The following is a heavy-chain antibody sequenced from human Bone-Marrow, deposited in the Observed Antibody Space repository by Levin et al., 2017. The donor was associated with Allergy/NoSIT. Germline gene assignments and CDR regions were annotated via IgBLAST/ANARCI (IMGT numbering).Heavy chain of an antibody. J-gene: IGHJ6*02. CDR1: GYNFMNYG. Sequence: GASVKVSCKASGYNFMNYGFSWVRRAPGQGLEWLGWINAYNGHTKYAQKFQGRVTMTTDTTTRTADMELRSLRPDDTAVYFCAREANGEFLSNHAEREREFDYYDGMDVWGQGTTVTVSS. D-gene: IGHD7-27*01. CDR2: INAYNGHT. V-gene: IGHV1-18*01. CDR3: AREANGEFLSNHAEREREFDYYDGMDV.